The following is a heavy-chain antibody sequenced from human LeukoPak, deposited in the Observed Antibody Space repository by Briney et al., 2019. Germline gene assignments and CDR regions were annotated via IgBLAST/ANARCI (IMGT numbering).Heavy chain of an antibody. Sequence: GGSLRLSCAASGFTFSDYYMSWIRQAPGKGLEWVSYISSTSSYTNYADSVKGRFTISRDNAKNSLYLQMNSLRADDTAVYYCARDSMVREKLLGYWGQGALVTVSS. V-gene: IGHV3-11*05. CDR2: ISSTSSYT. CDR3: ARDSMVREKLLGY. D-gene: IGHD3-10*01. J-gene: IGHJ4*02. CDR1: GFTFSDYY.